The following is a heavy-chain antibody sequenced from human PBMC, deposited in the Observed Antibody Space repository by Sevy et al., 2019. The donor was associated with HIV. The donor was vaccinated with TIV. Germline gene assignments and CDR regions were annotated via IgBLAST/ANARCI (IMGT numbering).Heavy chain of an antibody. J-gene: IGHJ3*02. CDR2: INSDGSST. D-gene: IGHD3-22*01. CDR3: ARSIVVITKDDAFDI. V-gene: IGHV3-74*01. Sequence: GGSLRLSCAASGFTFSSYWMHWVRQAPGKGLVWVSRINSDGSSTRYADSVKGRFTISRDNAKNTLYLQMNSLRAEDTAVYYCARSIVVITKDDAFDIWGQGTMVTVSS. CDR1: GFTFSSYW.